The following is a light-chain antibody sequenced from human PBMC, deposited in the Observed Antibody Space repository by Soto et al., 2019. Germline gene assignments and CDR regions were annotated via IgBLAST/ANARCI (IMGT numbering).Light chain of an antibody. CDR2: EVS. V-gene: IGLV2-8*01. CDR3: SSYAGSNNYV. Sequence: QSVLTQHPAASGSPGQSVTISCTGTSSDVGGYNYVSWYQQHPGKAPKLMIYEVSKRPSGVPDRFSGSKSGNTASLAVSGLQAEDEAYYYCSSYAGSNNYVFGTGTKGTVL. CDR1: SSDVGGYNY. J-gene: IGLJ1*01.